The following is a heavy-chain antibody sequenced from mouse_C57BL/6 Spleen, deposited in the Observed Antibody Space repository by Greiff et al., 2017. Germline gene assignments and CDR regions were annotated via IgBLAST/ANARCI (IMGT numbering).Heavy chain of an antibody. V-gene: IGHV1-64*01. CDR2: IHPNSGST. D-gene: IGHD1-1*01. J-gene: IGHJ3*01. CDR1: GYTFTSYW. CDR3: AREGYYGSSYGFAY. Sequence: VQLQQPGAELVKPGASVKLSCKASGYTFTSYWMHWVKQRPGQGLEWIGMIHPNSGSTNYNEKFKSKATLTVDKSSSTAYMQLSSLTSEDSAVYYCAREGYYGSSYGFAYWGQGTLVTVSA.